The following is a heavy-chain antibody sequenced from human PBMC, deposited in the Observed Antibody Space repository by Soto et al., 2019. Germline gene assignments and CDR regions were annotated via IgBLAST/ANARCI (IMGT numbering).Heavy chain of an antibody. CDR3: ARETYSSSSSVDY. CDR1: GFPFSGYR. D-gene: IGHD6-6*01. J-gene: IGHJ4*02. CDR2: IDRDENGR. V-gene: IGHV3-7*01. Sequence: GGSLRLSCAASGFPFSGYRMSWVRQAPGKGLEWVANIDRDENGRYYAESVRGRFTISRDNAKDSLYLEMNNLRAEDTAVYYCARETYSSSSSVDYWGQGTLVTVSS.